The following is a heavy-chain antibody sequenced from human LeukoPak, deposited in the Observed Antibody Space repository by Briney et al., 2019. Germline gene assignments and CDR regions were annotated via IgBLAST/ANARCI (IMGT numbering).Heavy chain of an antibody. CDR3: ARGGAFLAYCGGDCYAESDY. CDR1: GFTFSDHY. CDR2: TRNKAKSYTT. Sequence: GGSLRLSCAASGFTFSDHYMDWVRQAPGKGLEWVGRTRNKAKSYTTSYAASVKGRFTISRDDSKNSLYLQMNSLRAEDTAVYYCARGGAFLAYCGGDCYAESDYWGQGTLVTVSS. V-gene: IGHV3-72*01. J-gene: IGHJ4*02. D-gene: IGHD2-21*02.